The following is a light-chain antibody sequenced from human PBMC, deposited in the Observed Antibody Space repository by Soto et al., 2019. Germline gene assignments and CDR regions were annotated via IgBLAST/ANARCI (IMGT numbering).Light chain of an antibody. CDR3: QQHSTWLT. Sequence: EIVLTQSPATLSLSPGERATLSCRASQSVGNYLAWYQQKPGQAPRLLIYDASNRATGIPARFSGSGSGTDITLTISILEPEDFAFYYCQQHSTWLTFGGGTKVEIK. J-gene: IGKJ4*01. V-gene: IGKV3-11*01. CDR1: QSVGNY. CDR2: DAS.